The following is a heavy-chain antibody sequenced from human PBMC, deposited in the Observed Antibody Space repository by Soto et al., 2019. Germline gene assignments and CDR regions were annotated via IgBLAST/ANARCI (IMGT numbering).Heavy chain of an antibody. CDR3: VKSYRYSYGSDY. J-gene: IGHJ4*02. CDR1: GFSFSSYA. D-gene: IGHD5-18*01. Sequence: GGSLRLCCAASGFSFSSYAMNWVRRAPGKGLEWVSGISGHGGSTYYADSVKGRSTISRDNSKNTMYMQMNSLRVEDTAVYYCVKSYRYSYGSDYWGQGTLVTVSS. CDR2: ISGHGGST. V-gene: IGHV3-23*01.